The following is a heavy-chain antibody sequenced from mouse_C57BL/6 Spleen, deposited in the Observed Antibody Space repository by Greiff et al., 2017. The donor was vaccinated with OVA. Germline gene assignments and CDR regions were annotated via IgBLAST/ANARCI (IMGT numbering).Heavy chain of an antibody. V-gene: IGHV1-69*01. J-gene: IGHJ3*01. D-gene: IGHD4-1*01. CDR3: ARGNWAGFAY. Sequence: QVQLQQPGAELVMPGASVKLSCKASGYTFTSYWMHWVKQRPGQGLEWIGEIDPSDSYTNYNQKFKGKSTLTVDKSSSTAYMQLSSLTSEDSAVYYCARGNWAGFAYWGQGTLVTVSA. CDR2: IDPSDSYT. CDR1: GYTFTSYW.